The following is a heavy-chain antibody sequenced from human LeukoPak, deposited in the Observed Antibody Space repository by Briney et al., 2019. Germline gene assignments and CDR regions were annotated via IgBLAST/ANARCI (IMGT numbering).Heavy chain of an antibody. J-gene: IGHJ4*02. CDR1: GFSFSTYG. D-gene: IGHD2-2*02. Sequence: GRSLSLSCAASGFSFSTYGMHWVRQAPGKGLEWGIVIAYDGSNKYYADSVKGRFTISRDNSKNTLYLQMDSLRAEDTAVYYCAKGGSHVSGWLYGASDYWGQGTLVTVSS. CDR3: AKGGSHVSGWLYGASDY. CDR2: IAYDGSNK. V-gene: IGHV3-30*18.